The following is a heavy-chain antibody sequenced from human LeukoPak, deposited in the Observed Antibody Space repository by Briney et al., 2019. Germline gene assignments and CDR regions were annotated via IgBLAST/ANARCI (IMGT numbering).Heavy chain of an antibody. CDR2: IIPIFGTA. CDR3: ARDRIAAAGTLNLRWFDP. J-gene: IGHJ5*02. D-gene: IGHD6-13*01. V-gene: IGHV1-69*05. Sequence: ASVKVSCKASGGTFSSYAISWVRQAPGQGLEWMGGIIPIFGTANYAQKFQGRVTITTDESTSTAYMELSSLRSEDTAVYYCARDRIAAAGTLNLRWFDPWGQGTLVTVSS. CDR1: GGTFSSYA.